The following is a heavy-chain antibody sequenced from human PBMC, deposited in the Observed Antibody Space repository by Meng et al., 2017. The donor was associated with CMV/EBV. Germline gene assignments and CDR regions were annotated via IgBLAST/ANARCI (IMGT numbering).Heavy chain of an antibody. CDR1: GFTFSDYY. CDR2: IYYSGST. J-gene: IGHJ4*02. CDR3: ARKKVLVVPAAISPRTYYFDY. V-gene: IGHV4-59*01. Sequence: ESLKISCAASGFTFSDYYMSWIRQAPGKGLEWIGYIYYSGSTNYNPSLKSRVTISVDTSKNQFSLKLSSVTAADTAVYYCARKKVLVVPAAISPRTYYFDYWGQGTLVTVSS. D-gene: IGHD2-2*02.